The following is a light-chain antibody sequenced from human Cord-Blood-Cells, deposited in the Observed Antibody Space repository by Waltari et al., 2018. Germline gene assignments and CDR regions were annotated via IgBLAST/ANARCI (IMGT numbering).Light chain of an antibody. CDR1: QSVSNSY. Sequence: CRASQSVSNSYLAWYQQKPGQAPRLLIYGASSRATGIPDRFSGSGSGTDFTLTISRLEPEDFAVYYCQQYGSSPQTFGQGTKVEIK. CDR3: QQYGSSPQT. J-gene: IGKJ1*01. V-gene: IGKV3-20*01. CDR2: GAS.